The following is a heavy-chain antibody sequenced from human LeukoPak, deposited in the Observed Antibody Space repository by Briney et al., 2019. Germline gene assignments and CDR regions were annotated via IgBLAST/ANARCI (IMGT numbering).Heavy chain of an antibody. Sequence: GGSLRLSCVASGFTFSSYAMSWVRQAPGKGLEWVSAISGSGGGTYYADSVKGRFTISRDNSKNTVNLQMNSLRAEDTAIYYCAKVTTVVVVTGSLIDYWGQGTLVTVSS. V-gene: IGHV3-23*01. CDR2: ISGSGGGT. J-gene: IGHJ4*02. CDR1: GFTFSSYA. D-gene: IGHD4-23*01. CDR3: AKVTTVVVVTGSLIDY.